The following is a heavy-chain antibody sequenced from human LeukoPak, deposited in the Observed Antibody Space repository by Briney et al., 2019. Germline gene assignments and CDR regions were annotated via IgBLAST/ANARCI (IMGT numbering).Heavy chain of an antibody. V-gene: IGHV4-59*08. CDR3: ARLDGNWNYFDY. CDR1: GASITTYY. Sequence: SETLSLTCSVSGASITTYYWSWIRQPPGKGLEWIAYIHYSGSTSYNPSLKSRLTISLDTSKNQFSLKLSSVTAADTAVYHCARLDGNWNYFDYWGQETRDTVSS. J-gene: IGHJ4*02. CDR2: IHYSGST. D-gene: IGHD1-20*01.